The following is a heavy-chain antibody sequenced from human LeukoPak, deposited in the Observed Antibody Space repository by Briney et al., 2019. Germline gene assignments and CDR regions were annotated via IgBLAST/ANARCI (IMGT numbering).Heavy chain of an antibody. V-gene: IGHV1-8*01. CDR2: MNPNSGNT. CDR3: ASPGSSAYYYYGMDV. CDR1: GYTFTSYD. J-gene: IGHJ6*02. D-gene: IGHD3-10*01. Sequence: GASVKVSCKASGYTFTSYDINWVRQATGQGLEWMGWMNPNSGNTGYAQKFQGRVTMTRNTSISTAYMELSSLRSEDTAVYYCASPGSSAYYYYGMDVWGQGTTVTVSS.